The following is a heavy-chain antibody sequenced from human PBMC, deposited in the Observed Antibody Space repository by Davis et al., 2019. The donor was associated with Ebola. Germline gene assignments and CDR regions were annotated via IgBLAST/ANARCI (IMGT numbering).Heavy chain of an antibody. CDR1: GFTVSSNY. Sequence: GGSLRLSCAASGFTVSSNYMSWVRQAPGKGLEWVSVIYSGGSTYYADSVKGRFTISRDNSKNTLYLQMNSLRAEDTAVYYCARAHYDFWSGYLDYWGQGTLVTVSS. CDR3: ARAHYDFWSGYLDY. J-gene: IGHJ4*02. CDR2: IYSGGST. V-gene: IGHV3-66*01. D-gene: IGHD3-3*01.